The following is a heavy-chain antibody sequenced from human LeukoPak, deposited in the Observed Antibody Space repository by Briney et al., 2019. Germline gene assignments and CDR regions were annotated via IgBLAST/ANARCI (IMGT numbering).Heavy chain of an antibody. CDR3: ARSISINTVTTGLDY. CDR1: GGTFSSYA. CDR2: IIPIFGTA. V-gene: IGHV1-69*13. Sequence: SVKLSCKAAGGTFSSYAISWVRQAPGQGLEWMGGIIPIFGTANYAQKFQGRVTITADESTSTGYMELSSVRSEDTAVYYCARSISINTVTTGLDYWGQGTLVTVSS. D-gene: IGHD4-17*01. J-gene: IGHJ4*02.